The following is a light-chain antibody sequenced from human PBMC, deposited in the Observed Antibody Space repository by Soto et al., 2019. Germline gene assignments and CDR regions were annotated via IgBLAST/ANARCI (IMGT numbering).Light chain of an antibody. Sequence: DILMTQSPSSLSASVGDRVTITCRANQSISSYLNWYQQKPGKAPKLLIYAASSLQSGVPSRFSGSGSGTDFTLTISSLQPEDFATYYCQQSYSTPRTFGQGTKVEI. J-gene: IGKJ1*01. CDR2: AAS. CDR3: QQSYSTPRT. CDR1: QSISSY. V-gene: IGKV1-39*01.